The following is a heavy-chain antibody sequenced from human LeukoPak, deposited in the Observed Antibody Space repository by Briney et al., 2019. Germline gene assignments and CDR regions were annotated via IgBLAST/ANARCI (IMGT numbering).Heavy chain of an antibody. D-gene: IGHD2-15*01. CDR1: GFTFSSYG. Sequence: GGSLRLSCAASGFTFSSYGMHWVRQAPGKGLEWVAVIWYDGSNKYYAGSVKGRFTISRDNSKNTLYLQMNSLRAEDTAVYYCAKDLGGCSGGGCHPLFDYWGQGTLVTVSS. V-gene: IGHV3-33*06. J-gene: IGHJ4*02. CDR3: AKDLGGCSGGGCHPLFDY. CDR2: IWYDGSNK.